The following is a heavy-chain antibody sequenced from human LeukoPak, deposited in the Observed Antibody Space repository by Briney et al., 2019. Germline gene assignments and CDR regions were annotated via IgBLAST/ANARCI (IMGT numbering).Heavy chain of an antibody. CDR2: INPNSGGT. Sequence: ASVKVSCKASGYTFTGYYMHWVRQAPGQGLEWMGWINPNSGGTNYAQKSQGRVTMTRDTSISTAYMELSRLRSDDTAVYYCATTRYCSGGSCSPAHWGQGTLVTVSS. CDR1: GYTFTGYY. V-gene: IGHV1-2*02. CDR3: ATTRYCSGGSCSPAH. D-gene: IGHD2-15*01. J-gene: IGHJ4*02.